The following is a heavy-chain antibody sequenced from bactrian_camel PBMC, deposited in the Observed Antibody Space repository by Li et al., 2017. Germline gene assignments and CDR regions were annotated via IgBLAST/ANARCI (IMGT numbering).Heavy chain of an antibody. CDR2: IANNNVA. Sequence: HVQLVESGGGLVQPGGSLRLSCSASVSTFSDWWIGWVRQAPEKGLEWVTGIANNNVAFYAGSVKGRFTISRDNAKNTVNLQLNSLRIEDTAMYYCAVYGNGWWFSLFGQGTQVTV. V-gene: IGHV3S6*01. J-gene: IGHJ4*01. CDR1: VSTFSDWW. D-gene: IGHD6*01.